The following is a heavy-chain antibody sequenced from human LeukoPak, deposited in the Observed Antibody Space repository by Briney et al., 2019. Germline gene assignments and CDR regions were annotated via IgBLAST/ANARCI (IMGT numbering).Heavy chain of an antibody. CDR1: GFAFSSYA. Sequence: GGSLRLSCTASGFAFSSYAMSWVRQAPGVGLEWVAAIDGGGGRTWHADSVRGRFTISRDNSKNTLFMQMNSLRAEDTAVYYCAKDFYDSSGSRYDYWGQGTLVTVSS. CDR3: AKDFYDSSGSRYDY. J-gene: IGHJ4*02. CDR2: IDGGGGRT. D-gene: IGHD3-22*01. V-gene: IGHV3-23*01.